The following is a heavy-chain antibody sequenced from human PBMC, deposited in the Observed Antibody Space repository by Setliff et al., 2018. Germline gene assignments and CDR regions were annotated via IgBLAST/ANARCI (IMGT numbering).Heavy chain of an antibody. Sequence: ASVKVSCKASGYSFSGSAVNWVRQAPGQGLEWVGWISVYSGNAYYAQKLQDRVTLTTYTSTTTAYLELRSLRPDDTAVCYCARLVRYCTRTACQKVAGVESWGQGTLVTVSS. CDR1: GYSFSGSA. J-gene: IGHJ5*01. CDR2: ISVYSGNA. V-gene: IGHV1-18*01. CDR3: ARLVRYCTRTACQKVAGVES. D-gene: IGHD1-26*01.